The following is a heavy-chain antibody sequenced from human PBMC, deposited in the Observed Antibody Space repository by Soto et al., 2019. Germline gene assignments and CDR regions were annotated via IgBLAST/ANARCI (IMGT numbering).Heavy chain of an antibody. CDR2: IYYSGST. D-gene: IGHD5-12*01. J-gene: IGHJ5*02. CDR1: GGSISSGGYY. Sequence: PSETLSLTCTVSGGSISSGGYYWSWIRQHPGKGLEWIGYIYYSGSTYYNPSLKSRVTISVDTSKNQFSLKLSSVTAADTAVYYRAIDLGGGDGYNYEGWCHPGGQGTLVTV. V-gene: IGHV4-31*03. CDR3: AIDLGGGDGYNYEGWCHP.